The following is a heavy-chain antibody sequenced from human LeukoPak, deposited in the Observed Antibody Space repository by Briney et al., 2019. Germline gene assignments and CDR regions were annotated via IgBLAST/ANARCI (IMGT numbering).Heavy chain of an antibody. D-gene: IGHD3-10*01. V-gene: IGHV4-4*09. J-gene: IGHJ4*02. Sequence: SETLSLTCTASGDSISSYYWSWIRQPPGKGLEWIGWSGHIYARGSTNYHPSLKSRATISEDTSKNQFSLKLSSVTAADTAVYYCARYYYGSGSNDNIAYFDHWGQGTLVTVSS. CDR3: ARYYYGSGSNDNIAYFDH. CDR2: IYARGST. CDR1: GDSISSYY.